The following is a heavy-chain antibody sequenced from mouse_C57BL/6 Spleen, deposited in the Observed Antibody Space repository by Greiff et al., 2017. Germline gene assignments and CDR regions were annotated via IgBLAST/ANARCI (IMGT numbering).Heavy chain of an antibody. J-gene: IGHJ1*03. Sequence: EVQVVESGPGMVKPSQSLSLTCTVTGYSITSGYDWHWIRHFPGNKLEWMGYISYSGSTNYNPSLKSRISITHDTSKNHFFLKLNSVTTEDTATYYCAGGGKGGYWYFDVWGTGTTVTVSS. CDR3: AGGGKGGYWYFDV. V-gene: IGHV3-1*01. CDR1: GYSITSGYD. CDR2: ISYSGST. D-gene: IGHD1-1*02.